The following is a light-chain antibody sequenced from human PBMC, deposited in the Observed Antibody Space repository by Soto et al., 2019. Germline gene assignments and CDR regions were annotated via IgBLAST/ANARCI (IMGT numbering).Light chain of an antibody. CDR3: QQYGSSPWT. V-gene: IGKV3-20*01. Sequence: EIVLTQAPATLSLSPGERATLSCRASQSVSSSYLAWYQQKPGQAPRLLIYGASSRATGIPDRFSGSGSGTDFTLTISRLEPEDFAVYYCQQYGSSPWTFGQVT. CDR2: GAS. CDR1: QSVSSSY. J-gene: IGKJ1*01.